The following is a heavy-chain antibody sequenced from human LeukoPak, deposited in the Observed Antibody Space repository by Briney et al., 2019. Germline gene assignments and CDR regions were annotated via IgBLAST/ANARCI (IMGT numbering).Heavy chain of an antibody. D-gene: IGHD3-22*01. CDR3: ARDTSGYDAFDI. CDR1: GFTFSSYS. J-gene: IGHJ3*02. Sequence: GGSLRLSCAASGFTFSSYSMNWVRQAPGKGLEWVSSISSSSSYIYYADSVKGRFTIPRDNAKNSLYLQMNSLRAEDTAVYYCARDTSGYDAFDIWGQGTMVTVSS. CDR2: ISSSSSYI. V-gene: IGHV3-21*01.